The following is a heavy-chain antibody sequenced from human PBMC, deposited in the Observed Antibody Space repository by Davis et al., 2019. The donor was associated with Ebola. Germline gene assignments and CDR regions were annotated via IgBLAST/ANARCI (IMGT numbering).Heavy chain of an antibody. Sequence: PGGSLRLSCTVSGDSINDGRYYWSWIRQPPGKGLEWIGHISDRGTTNYNPSLKSRVSMSIDTSKKHFSLDLRSVTATDTAIYYCARERRFSSWFDSWGQGTLVTVSS. V-gene: IGHV4-61*03. CDR3: ARERRFSSWFDS. CDR1: GDSINDGRYY. J-gene: IGHJ5*01. CDR2: ISDRGTT. D-gene: IGHD6-13*01.